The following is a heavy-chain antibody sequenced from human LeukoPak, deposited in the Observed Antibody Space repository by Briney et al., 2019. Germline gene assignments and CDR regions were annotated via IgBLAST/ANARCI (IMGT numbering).Heavy chain of an antibody. V-gene: IGHV1-24*01. CDR1: GYTLTELS. D-gene: IGHD4-11*01. J-gene: IGHJ5*02. Sequence: ASVKVSCKVSGYTLTELSMRWVRQAPGKGLEWMGGFDPEDGETIYARKFQGRVTMTEDTSTDTAYMELSSLRSEDTAVYYCATGSVTSNWFDPWGQGTLVTVSS. CDR3: ATGSVTSNWFDP. CDR2: FDPEDGET.